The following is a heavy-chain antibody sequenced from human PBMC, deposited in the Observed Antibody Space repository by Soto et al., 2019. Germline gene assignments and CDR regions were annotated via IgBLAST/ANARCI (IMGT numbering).Heavy chain of an antibody. CDR3: ARLEMVYATSRYNYHGMDV. D-gene: IGHD2-8*01. J-gene: IGHJ6*02. CDR1: GGSFSGYY. V-gene: IGHV4-34*01. CDR2: INHSGST. Sequence: SEPLSLTCAVYGGSFSGYYWGWIRQRPVEVLEWIGEINHSGSTNYNPSLKSRVTISVDTSKNQFSLKVGSVTAADTAVYYCARLEMVYATSRYNYHGMDVWGQGTTVTVSS.